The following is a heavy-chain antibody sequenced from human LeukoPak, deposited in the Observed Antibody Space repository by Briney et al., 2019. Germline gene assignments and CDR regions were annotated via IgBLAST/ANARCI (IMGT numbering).Heavy chain of an antibody. CDR2: ISAYNGNT. Sequence: ASVKVSCKASGYTFTSYGISWVRQAPGQGLEWMGWISAYNGNTNYAQKLQGRVTMTTDTSTSTAYMELRSLRSDDTAVYYCARDRPTSIQLWSDFDSWGQGTLVTVSS. CDR3: ARDRPTSIQLWSDFDS. J-gene: IGHJ4*02. CDR1: GYTFTSYG. D-gene: IGHD5-18*01. V-gene: IGHV1-18*01.